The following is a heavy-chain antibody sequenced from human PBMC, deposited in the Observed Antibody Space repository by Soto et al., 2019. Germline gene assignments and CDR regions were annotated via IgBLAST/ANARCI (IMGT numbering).Heavy chain of an antibody. CDR3: ARGITMLVPVQGDAPANYYFDS. CDR1: GGSFSGYY. V-gene: IGHV4-34*01. J-gene: IGHJ4*02. D-gene: IGHD3-22*01. CDR2: INHSGRA. Sequence: QVQLQQWGAGLLKPSETLSLTCAVYGGSFSGYYWSWIRQSPGKGLEWIGEINHSGRANHNPSLKSRVTTSVDTSKNQFSLKLKSVTAADTAVYYCARGITMLVPVQGDAPANYYFDSWGRGTLVTVSS.